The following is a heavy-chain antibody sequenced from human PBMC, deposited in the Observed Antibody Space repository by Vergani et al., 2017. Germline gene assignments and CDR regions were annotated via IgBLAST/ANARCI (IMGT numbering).Heavy chain of an antibody. CDR3: AREREGYSSGWYYFDY. Sequence: QLVESGGGWVQPGGSLRLSCVVSGFDFSSYIMNWVRQAPGKGLEWVSFVSTGTKSQSYAESVKGRFTISRDSAKNSLYLQMDSLRAEDTAVYYCAREREGYSSGWYYFDYWGQGTLVTVSS. D-gene: IGHD6-19*01. J-gene: IGHJ4*02. CDR2: VSTGTKSQ. V-gene: IGHV3-48*01. CDR1: GFDFSSYI.